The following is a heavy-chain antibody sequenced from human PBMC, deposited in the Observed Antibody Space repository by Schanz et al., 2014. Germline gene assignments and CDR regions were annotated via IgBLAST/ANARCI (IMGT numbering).Heavy chain of an antibody. V-gene: IGHV3-66*01. Sequence: EVRLVESGGGLVEPGGSLRLSCSGSGFTFSNYAMSWVRQAPGKGLEWVSVIYSGGSTYYADSVKGRFTISRDNSKNTLYLQMNSLRAEDTAVYYCARYYETSYYPLYYCDYWGQGTLVTVSS. CDR1: GFTFSNYA. CDR2: IYSGGST. CDR3: ARYYETSYYPLYYCDY. J-gene: IGHJ4*02. D-gene: IGHD3-22*01.